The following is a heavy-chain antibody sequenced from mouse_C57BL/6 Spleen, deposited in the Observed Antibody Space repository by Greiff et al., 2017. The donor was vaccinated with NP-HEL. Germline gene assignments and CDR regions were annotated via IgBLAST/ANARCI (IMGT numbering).Heavy chain of an antibody. Sequence: QVHVKQSGAELVRPGSSVKLSCKASGYTFTSYWMDWVKQRPGQGLEWIGNIYPSDSETHYNQKFKDKATLTVDKSSSTAYMQLSSLTSEDSAVYYCARGGPSSGYVGYWGQGTTLTVAS. CDR1: GYTFTSYW. J-gene: IGHJ2*01. D-gene: IGHD3-2*02. CDR2: IYPSDSET. V-gene: IGHV1-61*01. CDR3: ARGGPSSGYVGY.